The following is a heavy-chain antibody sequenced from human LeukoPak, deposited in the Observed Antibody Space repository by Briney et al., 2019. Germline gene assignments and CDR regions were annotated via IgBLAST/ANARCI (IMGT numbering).Heavy chain of an antibody. V-gene: IGHV4-59*01. CDR2: IYYSGST. D-gene: IGHD6-13*01. J-gene: IGHJ5*02. CDR1: GGSISSYY. Sequence: SETLSLTCAVYGGSISSYYWSWIRQPPGKGLEWIGYIYYSGSTNYNPSLKSRVTISVDTSKNQFSLKLSSVTAADTAVYYCARAEAAGIAAAGTGFDPWGQGTLVTVSS. CDR3: ARAEAAGIAAAGTGFDP.